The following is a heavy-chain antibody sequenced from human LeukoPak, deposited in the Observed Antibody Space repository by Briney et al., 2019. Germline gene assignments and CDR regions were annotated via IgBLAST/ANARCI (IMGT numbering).Heavy chain of an antibody. Sequence: GGSLRLSCAASGFTFSSYGMPWVRQAPGKGLEWVAFIRYDGSNKYYADSVKGRFTISRDNSKNTLYLQMNSLRAEDTAVYYCAKDTLKEQRAFDYWGQGTLVTVSS. V-gene: IGHV3-30*02. CDR2: IRYDGSNK. CDR3: AKDTLKEQRAFDY. CDR1: GFTFSSYG. D-gene: IGHD2/OR15-2a*01. J-gene: IGHJ4*02.